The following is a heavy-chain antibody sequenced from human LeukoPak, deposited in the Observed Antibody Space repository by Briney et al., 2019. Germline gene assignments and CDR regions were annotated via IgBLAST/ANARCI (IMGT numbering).Heavy chain of an antibody. J-gene: IGHJ6*03. D-gene: IGHD3-16*02. V-gene: IGHV3-11*01. CDR1: GFTFSDYY. CDR3: AKSSHYYYYYYMDV. Sequence: PGGSLRLSCAASGFTFSDYYMSWIRQAPGKGLEWVSYISSSGSTIYYADSVKGRFTISRDNAKNSLYLQMNSLRAEDTAVYYCAKSSHYYYYYYMDVWGKGTTVTVSS. CDR2: ISSSGSTI.